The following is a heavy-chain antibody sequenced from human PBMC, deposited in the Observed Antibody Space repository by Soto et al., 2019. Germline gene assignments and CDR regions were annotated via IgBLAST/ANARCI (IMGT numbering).Heavy chain of an antibody. CDR2: IIPIFGTA. Sequence: SVKVSCKASGGTFSSYAISWVRQAPGQGLEWMGGIIPIFGTANYAQKFQGRVTITADESTSTAYMELSSLGSEDTAVYYCAVYCSGGSCYPTRDAFDIWGQGTMVTVSS. J-gene: IGHJ3*02. CDR1: GGTFSSYA. CDR3: AVYCSGGSCYPTRDAFDI. V-gene: IGHV1-69*13. D-gene: IGHD2-15*01.